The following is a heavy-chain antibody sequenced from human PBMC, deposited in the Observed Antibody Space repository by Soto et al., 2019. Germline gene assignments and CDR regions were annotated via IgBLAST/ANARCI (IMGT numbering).Heavy chain of an antibody. D-gene: IGHD6-19*01. V-gene: IGHV1-69*01. J-gene: IGHJ4*02. CDR1: GGTFSSYA. Sequence: KASGGTFSSYAISWVRQAPGQGLEWMGGIIPIFGTANYAQKFQGRVTITADESTSTAYMELNSLTADDTAVYYCAKATTNGGWFNPFDSWGQGALVTVSS. CDR2: IIPIFGTA. CDR3: AKATTNGGWFNPFDS.